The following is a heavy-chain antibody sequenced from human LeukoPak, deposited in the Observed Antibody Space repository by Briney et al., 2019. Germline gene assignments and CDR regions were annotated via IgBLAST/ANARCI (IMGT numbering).Heavy chain of an antibody. CDR2: IYTSGST. CDR3: ARAWYAYYGSGSYYDY. CDR1: GGSISSGSYY. Sequence: PSQTLSLTCTVSGGSISSGSYYWSWIRQPAGKGLEWIGRIYTSGSTNYNPSLKSRVTISVDTSKNQFSLKLSSVTAADTAVYYCARAWYAYYGSGSYYDYWGQGTLVTVSS. D-gene: IGHD3-10*01. V-gene: IGHV4-61*02. J-gene: IGHJ4*02.